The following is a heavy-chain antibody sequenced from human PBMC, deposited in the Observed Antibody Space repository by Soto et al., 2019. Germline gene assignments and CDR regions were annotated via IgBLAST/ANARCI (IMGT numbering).Heavy chain of an antibody. D-gene: IGHD3-22*01. CDR3: AKARRYHDISGYTDALDM. CDR1: GFTFSNYG. V-gene: IGHV3-30*18. CDR2: ISYDGSNK. J-gene: IGHJ3*02. Sequence: GGSLSLSCAASGFTFSNYGMQWVRQAPGKGLEWVAVISYDGSNKYYGGSVRGRFTISRDNYQNTLYLQMDSLRAEDTALYYCAKARRYHDISGYTDALDMWGQGTMVTVSS.